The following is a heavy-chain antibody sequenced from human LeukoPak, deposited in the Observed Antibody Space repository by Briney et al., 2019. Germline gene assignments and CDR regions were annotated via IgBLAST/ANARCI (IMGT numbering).Heavy chain of an antibody. V-gene: IGHV3-53*01. CDR2: IYSGGST. CDR1: GFTFGDYA. Sequence: GGSLRLSCTASGFTFGDYAMSWVRQAPGKGLEWVSVIYSGGSTYYADSVKGRFTISRDNSKNTLHLQMNSLRAEDTAVYYCARDPWFGTGYWGQGTLVTVSS. D-gene: IGHD2-8*02. J-gene: IGHJ4*02. CDR3: ARDPWFGTGY.